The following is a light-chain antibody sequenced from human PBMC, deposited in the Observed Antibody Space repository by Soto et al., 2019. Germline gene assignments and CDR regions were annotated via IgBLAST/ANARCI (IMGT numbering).Light chain of an antibody. Sequence: DIQLTQSPSTLSASVGDRVTISCRASQSIYNYLAWYQQKPGKAPKLLIYKASTLESGVPSTFSGSGSGTEFSLTISSLQPDDFATYYCQQYGNLWTFGQGTKVEIK. J-gene: IGKJ1*01. CDR2: KAS. V-gene: IGKV1-5*03. CDR3: QQYGNLWT. CDR1: QSIYNY.